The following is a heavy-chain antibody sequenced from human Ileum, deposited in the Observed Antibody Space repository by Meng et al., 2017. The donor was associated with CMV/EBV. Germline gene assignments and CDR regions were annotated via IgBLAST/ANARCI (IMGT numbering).Heavy chain of an antibody. D-gene: IGHD5-18*01. Sequence: GGSLRLSCAASGFTFSSYSMNWVRQAPGKGLEWVSSITSSSGTIYYADSVKGRFTIFRDNAKNSLHLQMSSLRADDTAVYYCARDLQLSTWGQGTLVTVSS. V-gene: IGHV3-48*04. CDR3: ARDLQLST. CDR1: GFTFSSYS. J-gene: IGHJ5*02. CDR2: ITSSSGTI.